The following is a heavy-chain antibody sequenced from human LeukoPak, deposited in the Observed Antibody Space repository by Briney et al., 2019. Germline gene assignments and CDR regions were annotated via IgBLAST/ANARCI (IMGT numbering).Heavy chain of an antibody. CDR1: GGSFSGYY. CDR2: INHSGST. V-gene: IGHV4-34*01. Sequence: AETLSLTCAVYGGSFSGYYWSWIRQPPGKGLEWIGEINHSGSTKYNPSLKSRVTISVDTSKNQFSLKLSSVTAADTAVYYCARGPRYCSGGSCYQYYYYYMDVWGKGTTVTVSS. J-gene: IGHJ6*03. CDR3: ARGPRYCSGGSCYQYYYYYMDV. D-gene: IGHD2-15*01.